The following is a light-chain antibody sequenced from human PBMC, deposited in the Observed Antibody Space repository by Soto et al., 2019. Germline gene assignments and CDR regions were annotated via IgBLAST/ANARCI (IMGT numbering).Light chain of an antibody. CDR2: EVN. Sequence: QSALTQPPSASGSPGQSVTISCTGTSSDVGGYKYVSWYQQHPGKAPKLLIYEVNKRPSGVPDRFSGSKSGNTASLTVSGLQAEDEADYYCSSYAGSNIDYVFGTGTKVTV. CDR1: SSDVGGYKY. J-gene: IGLJ1*01. CDR3: SSYAGSNIDYV. V-gene: IGLV2-8*01.